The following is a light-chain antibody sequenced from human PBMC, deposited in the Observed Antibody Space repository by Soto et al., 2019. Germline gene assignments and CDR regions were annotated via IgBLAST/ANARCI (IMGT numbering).Light chain of an antibody. CDR1: QRVSSNY. V-gene: IGKV3-20*01. Sequence: EIVLTQSPGTRSLSPGERATLSCRASQRVSSNYLAWYQQRPGQAPRLRIYGASSRATGIPDRFSGSGSGTDFTLTISRLEPEDFAVYSCQQYGSSPLTFGGGTKVEIK. CDR3: QQYGSSPLT. J-gene: IGKJ4*01. CDR2: GAS.